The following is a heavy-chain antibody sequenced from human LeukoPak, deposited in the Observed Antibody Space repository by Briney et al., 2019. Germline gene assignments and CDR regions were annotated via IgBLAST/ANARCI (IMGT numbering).Heavy chain of an antibody. J-gene: IGHJ4*02. CDR1: GGSFSGYY. CDR2: INHSGST. Sequence: PSETLSLTCAVYGGSFSGYYWSWIRQPPGKGLEWIGEINHSGSTNYNPSLKSRVTISVDTSKNQFSLKLSSVTAADTAVYYCARPPPAVAGFWDYWGQGTLVTVSS. D-gene: IGHD6-19*01. V-gene: IGHV4-34*01. CDR3: ARPPPAVAGFWDY.